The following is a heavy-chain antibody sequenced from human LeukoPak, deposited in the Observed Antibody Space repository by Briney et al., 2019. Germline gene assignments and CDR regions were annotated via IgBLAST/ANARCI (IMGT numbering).Heavy chain of an antibody. D-gene: IGHD3-9*01. CDR1: GVSIFSYY. CDR3: ATGRSIRYFDY. J-gene: IGHJ4*02. Sequence: SETLSLTCSVSGVSIFSYYWNWIRQPPGKGLEWIGYVHYSGSTNYNPSLKSRVTISVDTSKSQFSLKLSSATAAHTAVYYCATGRSIRYFDYWGQGTLLTVSS. CDR2: VHYSGST. V-gene: IGHV4-59*08.